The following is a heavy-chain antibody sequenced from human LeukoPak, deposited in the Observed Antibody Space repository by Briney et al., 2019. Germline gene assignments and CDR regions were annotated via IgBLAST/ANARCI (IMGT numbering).Heavy chain of an antibody. D-gene: IGHD4-11*01. CDR1: GVSISAYY. J-gene: IGHJ4*02. V-gene: IGHV4-4*07. CDR2: IYPGEGIYATATT. Sequence: PSETLSLTCSVSGVSISAYYWSWIRQSAGDRVEWIGRIYPGEGIYATATTSYNPSFKSRVTMSGDTSKNQLSLKLSSVTAADTAVYYCPRDPTTVTTIFDSWGQGILVTVSS. CDR3: PRDPTTVTTIFDS.